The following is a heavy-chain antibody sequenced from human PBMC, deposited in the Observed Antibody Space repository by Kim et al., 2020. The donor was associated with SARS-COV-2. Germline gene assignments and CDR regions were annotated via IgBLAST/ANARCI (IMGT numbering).Heavy chain of an antibody. V-gene: IGHV4-4*07. CDR3: AREGLNNWVDP. J-gene: IGHJ5*02. Sequence: NSNPSLKSRVTMSIDTSKNQFSLKLTSVTAADSAIYYCAREGLNNWVDPWGQGTLVTVSS. D-gene: IGHD2-8*01.